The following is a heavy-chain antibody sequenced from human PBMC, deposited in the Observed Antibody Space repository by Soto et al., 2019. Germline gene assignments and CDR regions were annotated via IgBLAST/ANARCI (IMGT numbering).Heavy chain of an antibody. CDR3: XXXXYDSSGYYYAY. CDR1: GGSISSSSYY. V-gene: IGHV4-39*01. J-gene: IGHJ4*02. D-gene: IGHD3-22*01. Sequence: QMQLQESGPGLVKPSETLSLTCTVSGGSISSSSYYWGWIXQPPGQGLEWLGTIYSLGNTYYNPXXXXXXXXXXXXXXXXXXXXXXXXXXXXXXXXXXXXXXYDSSGYYYAYWGQGTLVTVSS. CDR2: IYSLGNT.